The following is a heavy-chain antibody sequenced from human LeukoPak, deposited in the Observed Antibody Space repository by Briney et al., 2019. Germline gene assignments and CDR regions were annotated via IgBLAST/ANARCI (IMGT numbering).Heavy chain of an antibody. Sequence: SETLSLTCTVSGGSISNHYWSWIRQPPGKGLEWIGYIYYSGSTNYNPSLKSRVTISVDTSMNQFSLKLSSVTTADTAVYYCAREGHYYASGSGAFDIWGQGTMITVSS. CDR1: GGSISNHY. D-gene: IGHD3-10*01. CDR3: AREGHYYASGSGAFDI. J-gene: IGHJ3*02. V-gene: IGHV4-59*11. CDR2: IYYSGST.